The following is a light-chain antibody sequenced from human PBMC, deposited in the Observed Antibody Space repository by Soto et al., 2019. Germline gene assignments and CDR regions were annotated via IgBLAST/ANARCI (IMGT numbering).Light chain of an antibody. CDR2: DAS. J-gene: IGKJ4*01. CDR3: QQRSNWPGLT. V-gene: IGKV3-11*01. Sequence: EIVLTQSSATLSLSPGERATLSCRASQSVSTYLAWYQQKPGQAPRLLIFDASNRATGIPARFSGSGSGTDFTLTISSLEPEDFAVYYCQQRSNWPGLTFGGGTKVEI. CDR1: QSVSTY.